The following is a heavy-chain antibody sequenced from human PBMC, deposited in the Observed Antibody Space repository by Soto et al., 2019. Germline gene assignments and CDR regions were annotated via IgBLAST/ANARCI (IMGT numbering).Heavy chain of an antibody. CDR2: IYHSGST. D-gene: IGHD5-18*01. V-gene: IGHV4-30-2*01. CDR3: ARGVGVQLWSGSWFDP. J-gene: IGHJ5*02. Sequence: NPSETLSLTCAVSGGSISSGGYSWSWIRQPPGKGLEWIGYIYHSGSTYYNPSLKSRVTISVDRSKNQFSLKLSSVTAADTAVYYCARGVGVQLWSGSWFDPWGQGTLVTVSS. CDR1: GGSISSGGYS.